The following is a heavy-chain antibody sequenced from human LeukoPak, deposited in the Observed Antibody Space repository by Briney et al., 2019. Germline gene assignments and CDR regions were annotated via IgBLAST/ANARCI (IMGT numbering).Heavy chain of an antibody. V-gene: IGHV3-33*01. CDR1: GFTFSSYG. CDR3: GRGGGVATLFDY. D-gene: IGHD5-12*01. Sequence: GRSLRLSCAASGFTFSSYGMHWVRQAPGKGLEWVAVIWYDGTDKYYADFVKGRFTISRDDSKNTLYLQMNSLRAEDTAVYYCGRGGGVATLFDYWGQGTLVTVSS. J-gene: IGHJ4*02. CDR2: IWYDGTDK.